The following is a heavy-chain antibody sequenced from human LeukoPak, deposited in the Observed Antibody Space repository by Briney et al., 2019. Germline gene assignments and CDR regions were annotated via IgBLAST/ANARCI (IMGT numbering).Heavy chain of an antibody. CDR3: VSGGYSYGSEGYYFDY. J-gene: IGHJ4*02. Sequence: GGSLRLSCAASGVTVRTNYMSWGRQAPGKGLEWVSLIYSAGNTYYADSVRGRFTISRDNFKNTLFLQMNSLRVEDTALYYCVSGGYSYGSEGYYFDYWGQGTLVTVSS. CDR2: IYSAGNT. CDR1: GVTVRTNY. D-gene: IGHD5-18*01. V-gene: IGHV3-66*01.